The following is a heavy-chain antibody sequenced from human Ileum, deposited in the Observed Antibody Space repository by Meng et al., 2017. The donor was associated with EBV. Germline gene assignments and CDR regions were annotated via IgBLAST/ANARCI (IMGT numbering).Heavy chain of an antibody. V-gene: IGHV4-4*02. Sequence: QVLLQESGSGLVKPSGTLSLTCAVSGGSISSSNWWSWVRQPPGKGLEWIGTIYHSGITIYNPSLKSRVTMSVDNSKNQFSLKLNSMTAADTAVYYCARDPTGGEDHQRVWGQGTLVTVSS. D-gene: IGHD1-14*01. J-gene: IGHJ4*02. CDR2: IYHSGIT. CDR3: ARDPTGGEDHQRV. CDR1: GGSISSSNW.